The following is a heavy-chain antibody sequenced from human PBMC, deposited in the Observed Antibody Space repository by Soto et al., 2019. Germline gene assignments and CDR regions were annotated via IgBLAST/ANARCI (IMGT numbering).Heavy chain of an antibody. CDR2: ISYDGSNK. CDR3: AKALDYYDSSGYYHKVYDAFDI. J-gene: IGHJ3*02. D-gene: IGHD3-22*01. CDR1: GFTFSSYG. Sequence: LSCAASGFTFSSYGMHWVRQAPGKGLEWVAVISYDGSNKYYADSVKGRFTISRDNSKNTLYLQMNSLRAEDTAVYYCAKALDYYDSSGYYHKVYDAFDIWGQGTMVTVSS. V-gene: IGHV3-30*18.